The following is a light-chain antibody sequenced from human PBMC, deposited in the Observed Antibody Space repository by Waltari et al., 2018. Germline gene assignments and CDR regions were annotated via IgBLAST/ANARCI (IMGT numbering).Light chain of an antibody. CDR3: QQYMTYPWT. J-gene: IGKJ1*01. Sequence: DIQMTQSPSTLSASAGDRVTVTCRASQSLTGSLAWFPQKPGKVPELLIYRASTFKKGVPSRFSGSGSGTEFTLTISSLQPDDFATYYCQQYMTYPWTFGPGTKVEI. CDR1: QSLTGS. V-gene: IGKV1-5*03. CDR2: RAS.